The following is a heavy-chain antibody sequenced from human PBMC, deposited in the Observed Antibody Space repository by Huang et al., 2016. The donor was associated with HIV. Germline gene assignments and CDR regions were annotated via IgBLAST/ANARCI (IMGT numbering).Heavy chain of an antibody. CDR1: GGTFNSYA. Sequence: QVQLVQSGAEVKKPGSSVKVSCKASGGTFNSYAINWVRQAPGTGLEWLGGARVGEGPVEGVGWRGWVNSFIGTTKSAQKFQGRVTITADESTGTAYMGLSSLRSNDTAVYFCARSQSGAATAMGSDYYYYNYMDVWGKGTTVTVSS. CDR3: ARSQSGAATAMGSDYYYYNYMDV. D-gene: IGHD5-18*01. CDR2: VNSFIGTT. V-gene: IGHV1-69*13. J-gene: IGHJ6*03.